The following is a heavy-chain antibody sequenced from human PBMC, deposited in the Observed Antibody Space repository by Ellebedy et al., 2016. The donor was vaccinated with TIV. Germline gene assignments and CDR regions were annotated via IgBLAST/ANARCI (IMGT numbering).Heavy chain of an antibody. V-gene: IGHV3-21*01. J-gene: IGHJ6*02. CDR1: GFTFSSYS. D-gene: IGHD3-22*01. CDR2: ISSSSSYI. Sequence: GGSLRLSXAASGFTFSSYSMNWVRQAPGKGLEWVSSISSSSSYIYYADSVKGRFTISRDNAKNSLYLQMNSLRAEDTAVYYCARGAEYYYDSSGYYPPYYYYGMDVWGQGTTVTVSS. CDR3: ARGAEYYYDSSGYYPPYYYYGMDV.